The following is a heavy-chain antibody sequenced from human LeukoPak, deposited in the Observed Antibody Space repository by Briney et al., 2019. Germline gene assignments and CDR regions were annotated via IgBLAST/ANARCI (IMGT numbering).Heavy chain of an antibody. J-gene: IGHJ4*02. D-gene: IGHD3-22*01. CDR3: ASMYYYDSTPDY. V-gene: IGHV3-21*01. CDR2: ISSSSSYI. CDR1: GFIFSSFN. Sequence: GGSLRLSCAASGFIFSSFNMNWVRQAPGKGLEWVSSISSSSSYIYYADSVKGRFTISRDNAKNSLYLQMNSLRAEDTAVYYCASMYYYDSTPDYWGQGTLVTASS.